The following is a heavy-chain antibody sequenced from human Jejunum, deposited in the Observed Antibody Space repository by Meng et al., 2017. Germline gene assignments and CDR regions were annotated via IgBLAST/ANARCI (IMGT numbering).Heavy chain of an antibody. CDR2: ISYSGGSNK. J-gene: IGHJ4*02. Sequence: GESLKISCAASGFTFSSYAMHWVRQAPGKGLEWVAVISYSGGSNKYYADSVKGRFTITRDNSKNTLYLQMESLGAEDAAVYYCARVPTAGANEPQYYFDFWGQGTLVTVSS. D-gene: IGHD6-25*01. CDR3: ARVPTAGANEPQYYFDF. CDR1: GFTFSSYA. V-gene: IGHV3-30*04.